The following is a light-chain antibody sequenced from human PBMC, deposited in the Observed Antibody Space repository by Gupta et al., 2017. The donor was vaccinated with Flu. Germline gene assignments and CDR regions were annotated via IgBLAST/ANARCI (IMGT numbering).Light chain of an antibody. Sequence: DIVMTQSPVSLALSLADRASINCKTSQSEVYSSINKNYLAWYQKKAGQPPKLLIYWASTRESGVHGRFSGSWSGTDFTLTISRLQAEDVAVYYCQQYCTTHYSFGQGTKLEIK. V-gene: IGKV4-1*01. CDR1: QSEVYSSINKNY. CDR3: QQYCTTHYS. J-gene: IGKJ2*03. CDR2: WAS.